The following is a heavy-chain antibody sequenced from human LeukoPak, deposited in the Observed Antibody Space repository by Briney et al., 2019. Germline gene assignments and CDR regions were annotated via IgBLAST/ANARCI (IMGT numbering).Heavy chain of an antibody. D-gene: IGHD2-21*02. CDR3: ARDVFGLAYCGGDCYFVSEYYFDY. J-gene: IGHJ4*02. CDR2: ISSSSSYI. V-gene: IGHV3-21*01. Sequence: GGSLRLSCAASGFTFSSYSMNWVRQAPGKGLEWVSSISSSSSYIYYADSVKGRFTISRDNAKNSLYLQMNSLRAEDTAVYYCARDVFGLAYCGGDCYFVSEYYFDYWGQGTLVTVSS. CDR1: GFTFSSYS.